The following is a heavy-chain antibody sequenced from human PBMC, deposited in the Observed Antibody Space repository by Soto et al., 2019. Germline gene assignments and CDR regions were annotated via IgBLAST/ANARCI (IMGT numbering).Heavy chain of an antibody. CDR2: IRSKTNNYAT. V-gene: IGHV3-73*01. J-gene: IGHJ4*02. Sequence: GGSLRLSCAASGFTFSGSAMHWVRQAAGKGLEWVGRIRSKTNNYATAYAASVKGRFTISRDDSKNTAYLQMNSLKTEDTAVYFCSSPVQNLPRGEYWGQGTLVPVSS. D-gene: IGHD1-1*01. CDR1: GFTFSGSA. CDR3: SSPVQNLPRGEY.